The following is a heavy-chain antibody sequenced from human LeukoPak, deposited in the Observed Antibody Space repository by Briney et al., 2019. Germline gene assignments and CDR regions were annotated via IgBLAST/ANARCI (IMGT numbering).Heavy chain of an antibody. CDR1: GYSISSGYY. V-gene: IGHV4-38-2*02. D-gene: IGHD3-22*01. J-gene: IGHJ4*02. Sequence: SETLSLTCTVSGYSISSGYYWGWIRQPPGKGLEWIGRIYTSGSTNYNPSLKSRVTMSVDTSKNQFSLKLSSVTAADTAVYYCARDRYYYDSSGYLAFDIWGQGTLVTVSS. CDR2: IYTSGST. CDR3: ARDRYYYDSSGYLAFDI.